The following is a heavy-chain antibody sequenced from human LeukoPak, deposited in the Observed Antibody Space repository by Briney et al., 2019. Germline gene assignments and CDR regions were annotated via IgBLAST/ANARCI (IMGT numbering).Heavy chain of an antibody. CDR2: ISCSGSTI. Sequence: PGGSLRLSCAASGFTFSDYYMSWIRQAPGKGLEWGSYISCSGSTIFYADSVKGRFTFPRENAKNSLHVQKNTLRAEDTGVFYFARVTGTIMWGQGTLVTVTS. CDR3: ARVTGTIM. J-gene: IGHJ4*02. V-gene: IGHV3-11*04. D-gene: IGHD1-1*01. CDR1: GFTFSDYY.